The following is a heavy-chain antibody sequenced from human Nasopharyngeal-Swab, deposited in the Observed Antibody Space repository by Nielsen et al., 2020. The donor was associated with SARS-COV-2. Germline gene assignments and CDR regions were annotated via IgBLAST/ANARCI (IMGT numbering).Heavy chain of an antibody. CDR1: GDSIAYSTFY. J-gene: IGHJ4*02. CDR3: VRSSSWYYFDY. CDR2: IYYNGNT. D-gene: IGHD6-13*01. Sequence: LSCTVSGDSIAYSTFYWGWIRQPPGKGLEWIGNIYYNGNTYQNPSLKSRLTISVDKSKNQFSLQLSSVTAADTAVYYCVRSSSWYYFDYWAQGTQVTVSS. V-gene: IGHV4-39*01.